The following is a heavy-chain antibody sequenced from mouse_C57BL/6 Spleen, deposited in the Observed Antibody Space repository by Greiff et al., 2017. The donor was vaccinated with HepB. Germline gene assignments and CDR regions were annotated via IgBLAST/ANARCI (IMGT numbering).Heavy chain of an antibody. D-gene: IGHD1-1*01. CDR2: FYPGSGSI. CDR1: GYTFTEYT. J-gene: IGHJ2*01. V-gene: IGHV1-62-2*01. CDR3: ARHEEGYYYGSILYYFDY. Sequence: QVQLQQSGAELVKPGASVKLSCKASGYTFTEYTIHWVKQRSGQGLEWIGWFYPGSGSIKYNEKFKDKATLTADKSSRTVYMELSRLTSEDSAVYFCARHEEGYYYGSILYYFDYWGQGTTLTVSS.